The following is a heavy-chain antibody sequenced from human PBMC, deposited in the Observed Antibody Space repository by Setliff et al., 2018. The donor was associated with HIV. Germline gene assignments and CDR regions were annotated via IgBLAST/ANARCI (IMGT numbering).Heavy chain of an antibody. CDR1: GFTFSNYE. V-gene: IGHV3-48*03. Sequence: GGSLRLSCAASGFTFSNYEMNWVRQAPGKGLEWVSYISSSGITIYYADSVKGRFTISRDNAKNSLYLQMNSLRAEDTAVYYCARLAYFYDSSGYYGAHYFYMDVWGKGTTVTVSS. CDR3: ARLAYFYDSSGYYGAHYFYMDV. CDR2: ISSSGITI. J-gene: IGHJ6*03. D-gene: IGHD3-22*01.